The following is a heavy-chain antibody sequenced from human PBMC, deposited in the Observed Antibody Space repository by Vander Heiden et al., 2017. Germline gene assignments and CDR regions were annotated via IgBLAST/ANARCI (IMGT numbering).Heavy chain of an antibody. Sequence: QVQLVEPGGGVVQPGRSLRLSCAASGFTFSSYGMHWVRQAPGKGLEWVAVISYDGSNKYYADSVKGRFTISRDNSKNTLYLQMNSLRAEDTAVYYCAKDDIVVVVAATPLPDYWGQGTLVTVSS. D-gene: IGHD2-15*01. V-gene: IGHV3-30*18. CDR1: GFTFSSYG. CDR2: ISYDGSNK. CDR3: AKDDIVVVVAATPLPDY. J-gene: IGHJ4*02.